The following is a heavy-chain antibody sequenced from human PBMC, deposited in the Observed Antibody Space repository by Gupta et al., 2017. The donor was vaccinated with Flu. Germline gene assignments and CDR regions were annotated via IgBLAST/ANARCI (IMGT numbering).Heavy chain of an antibody. D-gene: IGHD2-2*01. J-gene: IGHJ3*02. CDR1: SHY. Sequence: SHYWGYVRQPPGKGLEWIGTVYYRGTTYYSPSLNSRVTISLDTSKNHFSLRLKSVTAADTAAYYCVGFCSSTTCPRNTFDIWGHGTMVTVSS. CDR3: VGFCSSTTCPRNTFDI. CDR2: VYYRGTT. V-gene: IGHV4-39*02.